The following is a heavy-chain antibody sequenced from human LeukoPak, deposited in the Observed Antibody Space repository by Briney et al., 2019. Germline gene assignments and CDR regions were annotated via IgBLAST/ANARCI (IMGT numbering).Heavy chain of an antibody. CDR3: ARGGFRGYCSGGSCYPQSPLDY. CDR1: GGSFSGYY. V-gene: IGHV4-34*01. CDR2: INHSGST. D-gene: IGHD2-15*01. J-gene: IGHJ4*02. Sequence: PSETLSLTCAVYGGSFSGYYWSWIRQPPGKGLEWIGEINHSGSTNYNPSLKSRVTISVDTSKNQFSLKLSSVTAADTAVYYCARGGFRGYCSGGSCYPQSPLDYWGQGTLVTVSS.